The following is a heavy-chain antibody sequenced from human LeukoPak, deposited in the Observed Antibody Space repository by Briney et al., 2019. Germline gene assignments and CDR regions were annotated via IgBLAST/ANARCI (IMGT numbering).Heavy chain of an antibody. CDR3: ARTNYGGKNFDY. Sequence: PSETLSLTCAVYGGSFSGYYWSWIRQPPGKGLEWIGEINHSGSTNYNPSLKSRVTISVDTSKNQFSLKLSSVTAADTAVYYCARTNYGGKNFDYWGQGTLVTVSS. J-gene: IGHJ4*02. CDR1: GGSFSGYY. CDR2: INHSGST. V-gene: IGHV4-34*01. D-gene: IGHD4-23*01.